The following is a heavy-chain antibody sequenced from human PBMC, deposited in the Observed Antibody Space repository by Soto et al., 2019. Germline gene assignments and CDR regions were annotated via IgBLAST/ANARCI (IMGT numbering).Heavy chain of an antibody. J-gene: IGHJ4*02. CDR1: GGSISSSNW. V-gene: IGHV4-4*02. D-gene: IGHD3-10*01. CDR3: ARRWGEGRVDY. Sequence: QVQLQESGPGLVKPSGTLSLTCAVSGGSISSSNWWSWVRQPPGKGLEWMGEIYHSGNTNYNPSLESRVTLAVDKSRNQLSLKLSSVTAADTAVYYCARRWGEGRVDYWGQGTLVTVSS. CDR2: IYHSGNT.